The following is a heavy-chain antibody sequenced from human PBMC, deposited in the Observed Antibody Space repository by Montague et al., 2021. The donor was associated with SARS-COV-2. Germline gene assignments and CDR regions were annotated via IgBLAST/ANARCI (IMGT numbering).Heavy chain of an antibody. Sequence: SETLSLTCTVSGGSITVSRYDWGWIRQPPGKGLEWIGSVHYTGTTSYNASLKSQLTISVDTSENQFSLKMTSVTASDTAVYYCARHRANAGSFDIWGQGTMVTVSS. CDR3: ARHRANAGSFDI. CDR2: VHYTGTT. J-gene: IGHJ3*02. D-gene: IGHD1-1*01. V-gene: IGHV4-39*01. CDR1: GGSITVSRYD.